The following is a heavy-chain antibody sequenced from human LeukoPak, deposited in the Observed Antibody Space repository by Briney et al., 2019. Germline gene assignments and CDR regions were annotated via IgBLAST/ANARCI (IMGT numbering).Heavy chain of an antibody. CDR3: AKMGKTENHYGSGRFSYYYYMDV. CDR2: IRSDGINK. D-gene: IGHD3-10*01. CDR1: GFTFSSYG. V-gene: IGHV3-30*02. Sequence: GGSLRLSCAASGFTFSSYGMHWVRQAPGKGLEWVAFIRSDGINKYYADSVKGRFTISRDNSKNTLFLQMNSLRAEDTAVYYCAKMGKTENHYGSGRFSYYYYMDVWGKGTMVTISS. J-gene: IGHJ6*03.